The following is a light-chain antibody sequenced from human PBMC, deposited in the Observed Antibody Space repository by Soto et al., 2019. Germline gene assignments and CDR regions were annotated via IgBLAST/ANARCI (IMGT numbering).Light chain of an antibody. V-gene: IGLV2-11*01. CDR2: DVS. CDR1: SIDVGDYNY. J-gene: IGLJ1*01. Sequence: QSVLTQPRSVSGSPGQSVTISCTGTSIDVGDYNYVSWYQQHPGKAPKLMIYDVSKRPSGVPDRFSGSKSGNTASLTISGLQAEDEADYYCCSYAGSYSLYVFGTGTKVTVL. CDR3: CSYAGSYSLYV.